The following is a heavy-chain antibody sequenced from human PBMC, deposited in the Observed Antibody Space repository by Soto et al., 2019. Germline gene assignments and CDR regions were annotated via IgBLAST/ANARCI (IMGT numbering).Heavy chain of an antibody. D-gene: IGHD3-10*01. J-gene: IGHJ4*01. Sequence: PGGSLRLSCAASGFTLSTFAMSWVRQAPGKGLEWVSSMSVSGSDDSTYFADSVKGRFTISRDNSKNTLYLQMNSLRAEDTAIYYCAIDKVSYDSCSGTYDPPYFFDCWGNGTLGTVSS. V-gene: IGHV3-23*01. CDR2: MSVSGSDDST. CDR3: AIDKVSYDSCSGTYDPPYFFDC. CDR1: GFTLSTFA.